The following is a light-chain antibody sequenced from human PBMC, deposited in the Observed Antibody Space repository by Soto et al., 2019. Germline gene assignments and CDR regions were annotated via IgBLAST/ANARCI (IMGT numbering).Light chain of an antibody. J-gene: IGKJ1*01. CDR3: QQYGSSST. Sequence: EIVLPQSPGALSLSPGERATLSCRASQSVSSSYLAWYQQKPGQAPRLLIYGASSRATGIPDRFSGSGSGTDFTLTISRLEPEDFAVYYCQQYGSSSTFGQGTKVDI. V-gene: IGKV3-20*01. CDR1: QSVSSSY. CDR2: GAS.